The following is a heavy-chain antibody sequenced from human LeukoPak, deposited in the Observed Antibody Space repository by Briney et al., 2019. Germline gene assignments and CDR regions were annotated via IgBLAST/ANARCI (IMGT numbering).Heavy chain of an antibody. CDR3: AKDDGDYGFDY. Sequence: GGSLRLSCAASGFIFSTYGMHWVRQAPGNGLEWVAVISYDGSNKYYADSVKGRFTISRDNSKNTLYLQMNSLRAEDTALYYCAKDDGDYGFDYWGQGTLVTVSS. D-gene: IGHD4-17*01. V-gene: IGHV3-30*18. CDR2: ISYDGSNK. J-gene: IGHJ4*02. CDR1: GFIFSTYG.